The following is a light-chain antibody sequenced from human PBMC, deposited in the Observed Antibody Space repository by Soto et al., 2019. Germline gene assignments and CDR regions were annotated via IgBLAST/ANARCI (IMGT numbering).Light chain of an antibody. Sequence: IQMTQSPSSVSASVGDRVTITCRASQSISSWLAWYQQKPGKAPKLLIYDASSLESGVPSRFSGSGSGTEFTLTISSLQPDDFATYYCQQYNSYSQTFGQGTKLEIK. V-gene: IGKV1-5*01. CDR1: QSISSW. CDR2: DAS. CDR3: QQYNSYSQT. J-gene: IGKJ2*01.